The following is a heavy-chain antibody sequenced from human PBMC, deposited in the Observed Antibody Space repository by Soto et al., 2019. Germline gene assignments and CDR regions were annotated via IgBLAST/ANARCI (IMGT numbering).Heavy chain of an antibody. Sequence: QVQLVQSGAEVKKPGSSVKGSCKASGGTFGSYAISWVRQAPGQGLEWMGGIIPIPGTANYAQKFQGRVTSAADESTSTAYMELSSLRSDDTAVYYCARLQGSSTSLEIYYYYYYGMDVWGQGTTVTVSS. CDR1: GGTFGSYA. CDR2: IIPIPGTA. J-gene: IGHJ6*02. V-gene: IGHV1-69*01. CDR3: ARLQGSSTSLEIYYYYYYGMDV. D-gene: IGHD2-2*01.